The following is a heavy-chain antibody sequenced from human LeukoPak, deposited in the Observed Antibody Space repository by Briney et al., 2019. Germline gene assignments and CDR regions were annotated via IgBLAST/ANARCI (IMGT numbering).Heavy chain of an antibody. D-gene: IGHD6-19*01. CDR1: GGSISSYY. CDR2: IYYSGST. J-gene: IGHJ4*02. V-gene: IGHV4-59*01. Sequence: SETLSLTCTVSGGSISSYYWSWIRQPPGKGLEWIGYIYYSGSTNYNPSLKSRVTISVDTSKNQFSLKLSSVTAADTAVYYCARAVAGSGYFDYCGQGTLVTVSS. CDR3: ARAVAGSGYFDY.